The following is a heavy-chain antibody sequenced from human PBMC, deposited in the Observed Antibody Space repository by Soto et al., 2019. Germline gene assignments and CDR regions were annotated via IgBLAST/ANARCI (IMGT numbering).Heavy chain of an antibody. V-gene: IGHV4-4*07. J-gene: IGHJ4*02. CDR3: ARDSPPIGY. Sequence: SDTLSLTCSVSGSSISTYYWSWVRQPAGKGLEWIGRISARGSTAYNPSLKGRVTMSVDTSKNQFSLKLNSVTAADTAVYYCARDSPPIGYWGQGILVTVSS. CDR1: GSSISTYY. CDR2: ISARGST.